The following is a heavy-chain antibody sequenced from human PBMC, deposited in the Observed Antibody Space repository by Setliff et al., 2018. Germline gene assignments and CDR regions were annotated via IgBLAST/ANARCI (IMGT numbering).Heavy chain of an antibody. V-gene: IGHV1-18*01. Sequence: ASVKVSCKASGYMFRSYGINWIRQAPGQGPEWMGWISAYNDNTNSAEKFQDRITITADTSTTTAYMELRSLRADDTAVYYCARINFYVSSGYYYAPELWGQGTTVTVSS. CDR3: ARINFYVSSGYYYAPEL. J-gene: IGHJ4*02. CDR2: ISAYNDNT. D-gene: IGHD3-22*01. CDR1: GYMFRSYG.